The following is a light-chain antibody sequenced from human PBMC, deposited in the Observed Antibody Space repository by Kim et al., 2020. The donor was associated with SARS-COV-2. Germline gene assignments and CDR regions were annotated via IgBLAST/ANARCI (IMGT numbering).Light chain of an antibody. CDR3: SSYISSSTNYV. V-gene: IGLV2-14*03. Sequence: QSITSSCTGTSSDVGGYNYVSVYQQHPGKAPKLMIYDVNNRPSGVSNRFSGSKSGNTASLTISGLQAEDEADYYCSSYISSSTNYVFGSGTKVTVL. J-gene: IGLJ1*01. CDR2: DVN. CDR1: SSDVGGYNY.